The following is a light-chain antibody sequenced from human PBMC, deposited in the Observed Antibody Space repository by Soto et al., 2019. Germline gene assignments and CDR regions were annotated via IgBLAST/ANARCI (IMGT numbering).Light chain of an antibody. V-gene: IGKV4-1*01. CDR2: WAS. CDR3: QQYYRPWT. CDR1: QSVLYSSNNKNY. J-gene: IGKJ1*01. Sequence: DIVLTQSPDSLAVSLGERATINCKSSQSVLYSSNNKNYLAWYQQKPGQPPKLLIYWASTRESGVPDRFSGSGSGTDFTLTISSLQAEDVAVYYCQQYYRPWTVGQGTKGEIK.